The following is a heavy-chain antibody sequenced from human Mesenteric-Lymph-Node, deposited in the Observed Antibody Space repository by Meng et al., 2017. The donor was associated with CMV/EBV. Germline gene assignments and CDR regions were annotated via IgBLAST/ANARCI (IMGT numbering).Heavy chain of an antibody. V-gene: IGHV4-59*02. Sequence: SETLSLTCTVSGASVSNYYWSWIRQSPGKGLEWIGHIYYSGGPDYNPSLKSRATISVDTSKNQFSLKLSSVTAADTAVYYSFWYSNNWHKKAFYYIGLDVWGQGTTVTVSS. CDR2: IYYSGGP. J-gene: IGHJ6*02. D-gene: IGHD1-26*01. CDR1: GASVSNYY. CDR3: FWYSNNWHKKAFYYIGLDV.